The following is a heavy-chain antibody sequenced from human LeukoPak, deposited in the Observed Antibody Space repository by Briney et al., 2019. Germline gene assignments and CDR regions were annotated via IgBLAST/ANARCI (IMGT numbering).Heavy chain of an antibody. CDR2: INPSDSST. J-gene: IGHJ5*02. D-gene: IGHD4-23*01. Sequence: GASVKVSWKASGYSFTSYYMHWVRQAPGQGLEWMGIINPSDSSTSYAQKFQGRVTMTRDTSTSTVYIELSSLRSEDTAVYYCARSNYGGKRWFDPWGQGTLVTVSS. V-gene: IGHV1-46*01. CDR1: GYSFTSYY. CDR3: ARSNYGGKRWFDP.